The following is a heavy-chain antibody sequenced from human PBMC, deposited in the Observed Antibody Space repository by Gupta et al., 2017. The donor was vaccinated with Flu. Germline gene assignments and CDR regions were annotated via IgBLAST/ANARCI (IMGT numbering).Heavy chain of an antibody. CDR1: RFTFSSYG. V-gene: IGHV3-33*01. CDR3: ARGRQAYCGDDCYFDY. Sequence: QVQLVESGGGVVQPGRSLRLSCAASRFTFSSYGMHWVRQAPGKGLEWVAVIWYDGSNKYYADSVKDRFTISRDNSKNTLYLQMNSLRAEDTAVYYCARGRQAYCGDDCYFDYWGQGTQVTVSS. D-gene: IGHD2-21*02. CDR2: IWYDGSNK. J-gene: IGHJ4*02.